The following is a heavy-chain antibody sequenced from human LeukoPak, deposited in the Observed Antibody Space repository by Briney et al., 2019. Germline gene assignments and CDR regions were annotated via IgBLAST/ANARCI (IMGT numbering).Heavy chain of an antibody. Sequence: SVKVSCKASGFTFTSSAMQWVRQARGQRLEWIGWIVVGSGNTNYAQKFQERVTITRDMSTSTAYMELSSLRSEDTAVYYCAAGRSYYYDSSGFASSIWGQGTMVTVSS. CDR1: GFTFTSSA. CDR2: IVVGSGNT. D-gene: IGHD3-22*01. J-gene: IGHJ3*02. V-gene: IGHV1-58*02. CDR3: AAGRSYYYDSSGFASSI.